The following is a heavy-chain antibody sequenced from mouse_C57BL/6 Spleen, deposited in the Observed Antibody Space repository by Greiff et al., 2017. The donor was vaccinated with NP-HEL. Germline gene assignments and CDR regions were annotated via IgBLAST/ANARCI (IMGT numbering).Heavy chain of an antibody. CDR3: ARRPYYSNCEKYFDV. CDR1: GYTFTDYY. D-gene: IGHD2-5*01. J-gene: IGHJ1*03. Sequence: VQLQQSGPELVKPGASVKISCKASGYTFTDYYMNWVKQSHGKSLEWIGDINPNNGGTSYNQKFKGKATLTVDKSSSTAYMELRSLTSEDSAVYYCARRPYYSNCEKYFDVWGTGTTVTVSS. V-gene: IGHV1-26*01. CDR2: INPNNGGT.